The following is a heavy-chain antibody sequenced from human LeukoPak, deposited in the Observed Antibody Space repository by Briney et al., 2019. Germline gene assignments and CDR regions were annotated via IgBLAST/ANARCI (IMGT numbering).Heavy chain of an antibody. CDR1: GGSISSSNW. CDR3: ARAGVGATLDDNWFDP. Sequence: SGTLSLTCAVSGGSISSSNWWSWVRQPPGKGLEWIGEIYHSGSTNYNPSLKSRVTISVDKSKNQFSLKLSSVTAADTAVYYCARAGVGATLDDNWFDPWGQGTLVTISS. J-gene: IGHJ5*01. V-gene: IGHV4-4*02. D-gene: IGHD1-26*01. CDR2: IYHSGST.